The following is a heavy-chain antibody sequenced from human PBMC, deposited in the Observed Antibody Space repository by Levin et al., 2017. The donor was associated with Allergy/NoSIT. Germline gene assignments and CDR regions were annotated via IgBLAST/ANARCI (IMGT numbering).Heavy chain of an antibody. CDR2: IHHSGST. Sequence: SETLSLTCTVSGGSISGYYWSWVRQPPGKGLEWIGYIHHSGSTNYNPSLKSRVTISVDTSKDQLSMKLSSVTAADTAVYYCARGSGWYIYWGQGTLVTVSS. D-gene: IGHD6-19*01. J-gene: IGHJ4*01. CDR1: GGSISGYY. CDR3: ARGSGWYIY. V-gene: IGHV4-59*01.